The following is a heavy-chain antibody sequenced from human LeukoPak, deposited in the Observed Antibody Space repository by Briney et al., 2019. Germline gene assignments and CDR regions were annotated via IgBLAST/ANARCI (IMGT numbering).Heavy chain of an antibody. CDR1: GFTFSSYA. D-gene: IGHD5-18*01. CDR3: AKDLISYGYSGFDY. J-gene: IGHJ4*02. V-gene: IGHV3-23*01. CDR2: ISGSGGST. Sequence: GGSLRLSCAASGFTFSSYAMIWVRQATGKGLEWVSGISGSGGSTYYADSVKGRFTISRDNSKNTLYLQMNSLRAEDTAVYYCAKDLISYGYSGFDYWGQGTLVTVSS.